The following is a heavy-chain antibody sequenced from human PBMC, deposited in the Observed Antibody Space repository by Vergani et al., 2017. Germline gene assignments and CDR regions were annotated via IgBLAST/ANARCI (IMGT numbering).Heavy chain of an antibody. D-gene: IGHD3-22*01. V-gene: IGHV4-34*01. Sequence: QVQLQQWGAGLLKPSETLSLTCAVYGGSFSGYYWSWIRQPPGKGLEWIGEINHSGSTNYNPSLKSRVTISVDTSKNQFSLKLSSVTAADTAVYYCARGRRYYDSSGYYYYYYYYSMDVWGQGTTVTVSS. CDR2: INHSGST. CDR3: ARGRRYYDSSGYYYYYYYYSMDV. J-gene: IGHJ6*02. CDR1: GGSFSGYY.